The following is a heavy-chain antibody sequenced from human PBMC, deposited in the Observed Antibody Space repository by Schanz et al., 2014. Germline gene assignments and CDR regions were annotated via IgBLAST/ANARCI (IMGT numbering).Heavy chain of an antibody. D-gene: IGHD2-8*01. V-gene: IGHV3-7*01. Sequence: VQLVESGGGLVQPGGSVRLSCGASGFSFSTHWMAWVRQAPGKGLEWVANIGDDGADKYYLDSVRGRFTISRDNAKNSLFLQMNSLRADDTAVYYCVRDRGFCANDICWLRYYMDVWGNGTTVTVSS. CDR3: VRDRGFCANDICWLRYYMDV. CDR1: GFSFSTHW. J-gene: IGHJ6*03. CDR2: IGDDGADK.